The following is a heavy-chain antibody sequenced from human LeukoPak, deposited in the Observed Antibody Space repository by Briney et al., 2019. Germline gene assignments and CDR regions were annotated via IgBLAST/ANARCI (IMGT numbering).Heavy chain of an antibody. CDR3: ARYFATWNFYF. D-gene: IGHD2-15*01. J-gene: IGHJ4*02. V-gene: IGHV1-18*01. CDR2: ISTYDGNT. Sequence: GASVKVSYQASGYTFSSYHVSWVRQAPGQGLEWMGWISTYDGNTNYAQNFQGRVAMTTDTSTSTAYMELRSLRSDDTAVYYCARYFATWNFYFCGQGTLVTVSS. CDR1: GYTFSSYH.